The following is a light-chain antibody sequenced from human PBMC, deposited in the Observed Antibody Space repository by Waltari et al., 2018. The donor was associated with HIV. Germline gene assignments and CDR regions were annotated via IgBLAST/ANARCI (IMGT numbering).Light chain of an antibody. CDR2: AVS. V-gene: IGLV2-23*02. Sequence: QSALTQPASVSGSPGRSITFTCTGTSSAIGSYNSVTWFQQHPGKAPKLMIYAVSKRPSGVSYRFSGSKSGNTASLTISGLQAEDEADYYCCSYASDRSVLFGGGTKLTVL. J-gene: IGLJ2*01. CDR3: CSYASDRSVL. CDR1: SSAIGSYNS.